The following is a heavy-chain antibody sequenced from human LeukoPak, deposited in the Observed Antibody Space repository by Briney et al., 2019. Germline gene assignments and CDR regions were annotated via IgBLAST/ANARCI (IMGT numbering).Heavy chain of an antibody. CDR2: ISAYNGNT. CDR1: GYTFTSYG. CDR3: ARRVSGIEMTTVPTNYNWFDP. D-gene: IGHD4-17*01. V-gene: IGHV1-18*01. Sequence: ASVKVSCKASGYTFTSYGISWVRQAPGQGLEWMGWISAYNGNTNYAQKLQGRVTMTRNTSISTAYMELSSLRSEDTAVYYCARRVSGIEMTTVPTNYNWFDPWGQGTLVTVSS. J-gene: IGHJ5*02.